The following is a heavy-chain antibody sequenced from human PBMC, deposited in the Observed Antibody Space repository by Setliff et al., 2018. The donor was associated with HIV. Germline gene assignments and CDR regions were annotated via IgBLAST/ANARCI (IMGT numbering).Heavy chain of an antibody. Sequence: PSETLSLTCSVYGASISNSNSYWGWIRQPPGKRLEWLGSVYQSGSTSYNPSLSSRLTVSVDTSKNQVSLRLSSVTAADTAVYYCARDFRIQLWLRSPFDYWGQGTLVTVSS. CDR3: ARDFRIQLWLRSPFDY. CDR2: VYQSGST. CDR1: GASISNSNSY. D-gene: IGHD5-18*01. V-gene: IGHV4-39*02. J-gene: IGHJ4*02.